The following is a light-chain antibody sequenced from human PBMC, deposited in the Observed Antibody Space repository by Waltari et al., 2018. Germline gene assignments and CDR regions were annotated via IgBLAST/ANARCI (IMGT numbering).Light chain of an antibody. CDR3: CSYAGHSTYV. CDR2: DVT. CDR1: STDVGGYDY. V-gene: IGLV2-11*01. Sequence: QSALTQPRSVSGSPGQPVTIPCTGTSTDVGGYDYVPWYQQHPGKAPKRMIYDVTKRPSGVPARFSGSKSGNTASLTISGLQPEDETDYYCCSYAGHSTYVFGTGTKVTVL. J-gene: IGLJ1*01.